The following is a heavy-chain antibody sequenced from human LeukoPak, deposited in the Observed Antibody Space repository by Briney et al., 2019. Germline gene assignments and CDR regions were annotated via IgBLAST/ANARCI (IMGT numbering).Heavy chain of an antibody. J-gene: IGHJ4*02. CDR1: GGSFSGYY. CDR3: ARGDTLYSSGWAYYFDY. D-gene: IGHD6-19*01. CDR2: INHSGGT. V-gene: IGHV4-34*01. Sequence: PSETLSLTCAVYGGSFSGYYWSWIRQPPGKGLEWIGEINHSGGTNYNPSLKSRVTISVETSKNQFSLKLSSVTAADTAVYYCARGDTLYSSGWAYYFDYWGQGTLVTVSS.